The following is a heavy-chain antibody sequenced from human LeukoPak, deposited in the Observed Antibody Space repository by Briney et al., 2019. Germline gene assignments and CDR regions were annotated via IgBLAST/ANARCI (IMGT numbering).Heavy chain of an antibody. CDR1: GGSISSYY. D-gene: IGHD3-10*01. Sequence: SETLSLTCTVSGGSISSYYWSWIRQPPGKGLEWIGYIYYSGSTNYNPSLKSRVTISVDTSKNQFSLKLSSVIAADTAVYYCARFDSGSMGYYYAMDVWGQGTTVTVSS. J-gene: IGHJ6*02. CDR3: ARFDSGSMGYYYAMDV. CDR2: IYYSGST. V-gene: IGHV4-59*08.